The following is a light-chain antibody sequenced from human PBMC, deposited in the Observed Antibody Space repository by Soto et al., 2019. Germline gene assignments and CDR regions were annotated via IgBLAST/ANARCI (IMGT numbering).Light chain of an antibody. Sequence: QSVLTQPASVSGSPGQSITISCTGTSSDVGGYDYVSWYQQYPGKAPKLIIYEVTNRPSGVSNRFSGSKSGNTASLTISGLPAEDEADYYCSSFRSSSTLPYVFGTGTKVTVL. V-gene: IGLV2-14*01. CDR3: SSFRSSSTLPYV. CDR1: SSDVGGYDY. J-gene: IGLJ1*01. CDR2: EVT.